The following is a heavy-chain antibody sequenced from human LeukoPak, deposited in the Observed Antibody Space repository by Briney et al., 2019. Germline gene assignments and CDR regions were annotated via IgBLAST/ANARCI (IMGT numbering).Heavy chain of an antibody. J-gene: IGHJ4*02. CDR3: ARDRQRYCSSTSCYVFGY. CDR1: VFTFSSYS. V-gene: IGHV3-30-3*01. CDR2: ISYDGSNK. Sequence: PGGSLRLSCAASVFTFSSYSMHWVRQAPGKGLEWVAVISYDGSNKYYADSVKGRFTISRDNSKNTLYLQMNSLRAEDTAVYYCARDRQRYCSSTSCYVFGYWGQGTLVTVSS. D-gene: IGHD2-2*01.